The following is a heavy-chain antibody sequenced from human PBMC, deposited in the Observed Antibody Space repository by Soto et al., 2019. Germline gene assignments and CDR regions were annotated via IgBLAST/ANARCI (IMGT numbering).Heavy chain of an antibody. V-gene: IGHV5-10-1*01. J-gene: IGHJ3*02. CDR1: GYSFTSYW. CDR3: ATNYYDSSGYYYGAAFDI. Sequence: PGESLKISCKGSGYSFTSYWISWVRQMPGKGLEWMGRIDPGDSYTNYSPSFQGHVTISADKSISTAYLQWSSLKASDTAMYYCATNYYDSSGYYYGAAFDIWGQGTMVTVSS. CDR2: IDPGDSYT. D-gene: IGHD3-22*01.